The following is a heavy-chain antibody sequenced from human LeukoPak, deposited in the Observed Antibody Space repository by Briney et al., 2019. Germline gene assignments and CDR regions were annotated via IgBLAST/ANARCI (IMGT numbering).Heavy chain of an antibody. D-gene: IGHD3-22*01. J-gene: IGHJ4*02. V-gene: IGHV3-23*01. CDR1: GFTFSTYG. CDR3: AREFYYYDSSGLDY. CDR2: ISGSGGST. Sequence: GGSLRLSCVASGFTFSTYGMSWVRQAPGKGLEWVSAISGSGGSTYYADSVKGRFTISRDNSKNTLYLQMNSLRAEDTALYYCAREFYYYDSSGLDYWGQGILVTVSS.